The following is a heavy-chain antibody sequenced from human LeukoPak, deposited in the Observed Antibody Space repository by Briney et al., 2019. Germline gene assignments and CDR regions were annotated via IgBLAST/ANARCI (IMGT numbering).Heavy chain of an antibody. CDR2: FDPEDGEA. CDR3: ATALIAAAGTGWLF. V-gene: IGHV1-24*01. CDR1: GYTLTELS. Sequence: ASVKVSCKVSGYTLTELSMHWARQAPGKGLEWVGGFDPEDGEAIYAQKFQGRVTMTEDTSTDTAYMELSSLRSEDTAVYYCATALIAAAGTGWLFWGQGTLVTVSS. J-gene: IGHJ4*02. D-gene: IGHD6-13*01.